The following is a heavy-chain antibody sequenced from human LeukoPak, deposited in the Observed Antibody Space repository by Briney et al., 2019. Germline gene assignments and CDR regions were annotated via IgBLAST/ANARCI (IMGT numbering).Heavy chain of an antibody. CDR1: GFTLSSYW. D-gene: IGHD6-13*01. J-gene: IGHJ5*02. Sequence: GGSLRLSCAASGFTLSSYWMSWVRQAPGKGPEWVANINRDGIEKYYVDSVKGRFTISRDNAKNSLYLQMNSLRAEDTAVYFCAREQQARHSNWFDPWGQGTLVTVSS. V-gene: IGHV3-7*01. CDR3: AREQQARHSNWFDP. CDR2: INRDGIEK.